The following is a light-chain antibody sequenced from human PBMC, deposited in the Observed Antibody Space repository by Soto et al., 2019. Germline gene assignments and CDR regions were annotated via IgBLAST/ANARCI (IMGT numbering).Light chain of an antibody. CDR2: KAS. CDR3: QQYNSYST. J-gene: IGKJ4*01. V-gene: IGKV1-5*03. Sequence: DIQLTQSPSTLSASVGDGGTTTCRASQSVSSWLAWYQQKPGKAPNLLIYKASTLESGVPSRFSGSGSGTEFTLTISGLQPDDFATYYCQQYNSYSTFGGGTKVDI. CDR1: QSVSSW.